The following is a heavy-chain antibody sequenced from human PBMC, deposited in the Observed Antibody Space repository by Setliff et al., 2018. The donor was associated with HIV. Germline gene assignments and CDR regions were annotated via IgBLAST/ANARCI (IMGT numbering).Heavy chain of an antibody. J-gene: IGHJ4*02. CDR3: WSGYTSGR. CDR2: ISNDGGRK. Sequence: GGSLRLSCAASGFTFTNYWMAWIRQAPGRGLEWAAIISNDGGRKYYVDSVKGRFTISRDNAKSSLYLQMDSLRVEDTSVYYCWSGYTSGRWGQGTLVTVSS. V-gene: IGHV3-7*01. D-gene: IGHD6-19*01. CDR1: GFTFTNYW.